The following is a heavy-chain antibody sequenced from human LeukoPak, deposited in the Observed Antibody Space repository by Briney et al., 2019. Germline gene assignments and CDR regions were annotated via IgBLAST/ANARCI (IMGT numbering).Heavy chain of an antibody. V-gene: IGHV1-2*02. CDR3: ARDRGSGSYYNPHDASDI. CDR1: GYTFTGYY. CDR2: INPNSGGT. Sequence: ASVKVSCKASGYTFTGYYMHWMRQAPGQGLEWMGWINPNSGGTNYAQKFQGRVTMTRDTSISTAYMELSRLRSDDTAVYYCARDRGSGSYYNPHDASDIWGQGTMVTVSS. D-gene: IGHD3-10*01. J-gene: IGHJ3*02.